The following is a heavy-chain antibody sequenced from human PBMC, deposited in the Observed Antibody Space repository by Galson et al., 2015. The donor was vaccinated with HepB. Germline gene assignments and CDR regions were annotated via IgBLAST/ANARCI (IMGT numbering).Heavy chain of an antibody. V-gene: IGHV3-21*01. Sequence: SLRLSCAASGLTFSRYSMNWVRQAPGKGLEWVSPISSSSSYIYYADPVKGRFTISRDNAKNSLYLQMNSLRAEDTAVYYCARVPGSYRGYWGQGTLVTVAS. CDR3: ARVPGSYRGY. CDR2: ISSSSSYI. D-gene: IGHD1-26*01. J-gene: IGHJ4*02. CDR1: GLTFSRYS.